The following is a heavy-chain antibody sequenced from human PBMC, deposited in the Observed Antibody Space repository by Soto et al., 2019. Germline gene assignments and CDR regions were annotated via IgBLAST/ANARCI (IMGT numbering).Heavy chain of an antibody. Sequence: QVQLVESGGGVVQPGGSLRLSCAASGFTFSSYAMHWVRQAPGKGLEWVTLISYDGSNKYYADSVKGRFTVSRDNPKNTLYLQLNSLRVEDTAVYYCANLRADWGQGILVTVSS. CDR3: ANLRAD. CDR2: ISYDGSNK. CDR1: GFTFSSYA. V-gene: IGHV3-30*18. J-gene: IGHJ4*02.